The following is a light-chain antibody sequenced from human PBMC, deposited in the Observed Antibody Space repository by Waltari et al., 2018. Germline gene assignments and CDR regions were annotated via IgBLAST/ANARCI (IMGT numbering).Light chain of an antibody. CDR1: QGVSSRH. V-gene: IGKV3-20*01. CDR3: HQYGNTPGT. J-gene: IGKJ2*01. CDR2: GTS. Sequence: EVLLTQSPGTLSLSPGERATLSCRASQGVSSRHLGWYHQKPGQAPRLLIYGTSSRATGIPDRFSGSGSGRDFTLTISRLEPEDFAVYYCHQYGNTPGTFGQGTKLEIK.